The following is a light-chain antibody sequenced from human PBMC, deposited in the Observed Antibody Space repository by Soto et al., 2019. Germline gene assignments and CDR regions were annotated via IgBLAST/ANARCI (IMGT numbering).Light chain of an antibody. Sequence: DIQMTQSPSSLSASVGDRVTITCRASQSISSYLNWYQQKPGKAPKLLIYAASSLQSGVPSRFSGSGSGTDFTLTISSLEPEDFAVYYCQQRSKWRTFGQGTKVDI. V-gene: IGKV1-39*01. J-gene: IGKJ1*01. CDR1: QSISSY. CDR3: QQRSKWRT. CDR2: AAS.